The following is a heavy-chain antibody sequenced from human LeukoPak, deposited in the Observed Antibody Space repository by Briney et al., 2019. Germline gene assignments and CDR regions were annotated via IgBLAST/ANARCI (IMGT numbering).Heavy chain of an antibody. V-gene: IGHV2-5*01. CDR1: GFSLSTSGVG. CDR2: IYWNDDK. D-gene: IGHD3-16*01. Sequence: ESGPTLVNPTQTLTLTCTFSGFSLSTSGVGVGWIRQPPGKALEWLALIYWNDDKRYSPSLKSRLTITKDTSKNQVVLTMTNMDPVDTATYYCAHTTMITFGGVTDAFDIWGQGTMVTVSS. CDR3: AHTTMITFGGVTDAFDI. J-gene: IGHJ3*02.